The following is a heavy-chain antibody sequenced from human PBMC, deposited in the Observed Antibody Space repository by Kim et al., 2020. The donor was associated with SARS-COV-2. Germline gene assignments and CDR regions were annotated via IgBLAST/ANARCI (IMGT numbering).Heavy chain of an antibody. CDR2: SWSA. D-gene: IGHD3-16*01. Sequence: SWSAHYDPSLKSRVTISVDTSKNQFSLKLNSVTAADTAVYYCAAGRRLGYWGQGTLVTVSS. J-gene: IGHJ4*02. V-gene: IGHV4-59*09. CDR3: AAGRRLGY.